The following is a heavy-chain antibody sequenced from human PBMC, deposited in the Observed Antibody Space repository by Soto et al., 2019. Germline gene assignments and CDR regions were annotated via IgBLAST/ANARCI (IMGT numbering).Heavy chain of an antibody. CDR3: TRDAAAPGDDY. V-gene: IGHV1-8*01. Sequence: QVQLVQSGAEVKKPGASVKVSCKASGYTFTSYDINWVRQATGQGLEWMGWMNPNSGNTGYAQKFQGRVTMTRNPSISPAYMEPSSLRSENTAVYYCTRDAAAPGDDYWGQATLLTVSS. D-gene: IGHD2-2*01. CDR2: MNPNSGNT. J-gene: IGHJ4*02. CDR1: GYTFTSYD.